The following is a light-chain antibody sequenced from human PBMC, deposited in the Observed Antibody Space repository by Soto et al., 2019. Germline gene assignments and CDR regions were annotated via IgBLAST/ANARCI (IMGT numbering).Light chain of an antibody. Sequence: DIQMTQSPSTLSASVGDRVTITCRASQSISSWLAWYQQKPGKAAKLLIYDASSFESGVPSRFSGSGSGTEFTLTISSLQPDDFATYYCQQYNSYKTFGQGTKVEI. V-gene: IGKV1-5*01. CDR1: QSISSW. CDR3: QQYNSYKT. CDR2: DAS. J-gene: IGKJ1*01.